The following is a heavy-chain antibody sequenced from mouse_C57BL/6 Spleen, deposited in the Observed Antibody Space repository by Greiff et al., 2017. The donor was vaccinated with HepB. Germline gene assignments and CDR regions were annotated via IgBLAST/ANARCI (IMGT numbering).Heavy chain of an antibody. J-gene: IGHJ2*01. V-gene: IGHV1-81*01. D-gene: IGHD1-1*01. CDR2: IYPRSGNT. CDR1: GYTFTSYG. Sequence: VQLKESGAELARPGASVKLSCKASGYTFTSYGISWVKQRTGQGLEWIGEIYPRSGNTYYNEKFKGKATLTADKSSSTAYMELRSLTSEDSAVYFCARWGTTVVATGNYWGQGTTLTVSS. CDR3: ARWGTTVVATGNY.